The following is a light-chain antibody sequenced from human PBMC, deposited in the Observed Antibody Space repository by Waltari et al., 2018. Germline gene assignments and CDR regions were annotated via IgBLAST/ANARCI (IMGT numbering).Light chain of an antibody. CDR1: QDISKS. CDR3: QQLKSYPLT. Sequence: DIQLTQSPSSLSASVGDRVTITCRASQDISKSLAWFQQKPGQAPKSLISDASTLQSGVPSKFTGSGSGTDFTFTISSLQPEDYGTYYCQQLKSYPLTFGGGTKVEIK. V-gene: IGKV1-16*02. CDR2: DAS. J-gene: IGKJ4*01.